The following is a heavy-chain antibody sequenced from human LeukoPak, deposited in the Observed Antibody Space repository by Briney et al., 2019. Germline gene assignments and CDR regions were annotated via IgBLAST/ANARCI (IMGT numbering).Heavy chain of an antibody. J-gene: IGHJ4*02. D-gene: IGHD3-10*01. CDR1: GCTFSSYA. CDR2: IIPIFGTA. Sequence: ASVKVSCKASGCTFSSYAISWVRQPPGQGLEWMGGIIPIFGTANYAQKFQGRVTITADESTSTAYMELSSLRSEDTAVYYCAREATMVRGVITPWAFDYWGQGTLVTVSS. CDR3: AREATMVRGVITPWAFDY. V-gene: IGHV1-69*13.